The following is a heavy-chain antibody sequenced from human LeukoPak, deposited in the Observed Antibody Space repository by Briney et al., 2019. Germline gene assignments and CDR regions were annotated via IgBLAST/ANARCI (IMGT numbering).Heavy chain of an antibody. CDR3: AKDQEQLPGY. V-gene: IGHV3-7*01. CDR2: IKQDGSEK. J-gene: IGHJ4*02. D-gene: IGHD6-6*01. CDR1: GFTFSSYW. Sequence: GGSLRLSCAASGFTFSSYWMSWVRQAPGKGLEWVANIKQDGSEKYYADSVKGRFTISRDNSKTTLYLQMNSLRAEDTAVYYCAKDQEQLPGYWGQGTLVTVSS.